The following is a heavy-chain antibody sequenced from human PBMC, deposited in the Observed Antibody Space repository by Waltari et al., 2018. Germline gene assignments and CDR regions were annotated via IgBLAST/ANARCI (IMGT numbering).Heavy chain of an antibody. D-gene: IGHD6-13*01. Sequence: QVQLVQSGAEVKKPGASVKVSCTASGYTFTGYYMHLLRQAPGQGLEWMGWINPNSGGTNYAQKFQGRVTMTRDTSISTAYMELSRLRSDDTAVYYCARGTRGAGSSPAPFDYWGQGTLVTVSS. CDR2: INPNSGGT. CDR3: ARGTRGAGSSPAPFDY. CDR1: GYTFTGYY. V-gene: IGHV1-2*02. J-gene: IGHJ4*02.